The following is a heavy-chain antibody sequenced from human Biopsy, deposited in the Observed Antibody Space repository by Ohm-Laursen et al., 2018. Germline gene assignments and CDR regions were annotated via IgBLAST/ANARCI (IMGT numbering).Heavy chain of an antibody. V-gene: IGHV4-39*01. CDR1: GGSISSSTTYY. CDR2: IYNTETT. Sequence: SETLSLTCTVSGGSISSSTTYYWAWLRQPPGKGLEWIGIIYNTETTFYNPSLKSRVTIPVDTSTNQFSLKESSVTAADTALYFCARHPTGFWFDPWGHGTLVTVSS. CDR3: ARHPTGFWFDP. J-gene: IGHJ5*02.